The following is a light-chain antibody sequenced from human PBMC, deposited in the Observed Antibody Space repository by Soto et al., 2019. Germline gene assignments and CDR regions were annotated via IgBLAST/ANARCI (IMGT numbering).Light chain of an antibody. V-gene: IGLV2-8*01. CDR1: STDVGEYNY. Sequence: QSALTQPPSASGSPGQSVTIPCAGTSTDVGEYNYVSWYQQHPGKVPKLIIFEVNKRPSGVPDRFSGSKSGDTASLTVSGLQAEDEAYYFRRSFVSAPVIFRRGTKVTVL. CDR3: RSFVSAPVI. CDR2: EVN. J-gene: IGLJ2*01.